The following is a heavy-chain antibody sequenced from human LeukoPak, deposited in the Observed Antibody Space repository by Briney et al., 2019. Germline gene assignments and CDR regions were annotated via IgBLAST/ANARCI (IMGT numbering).Heavy chain of an antibody. D-gene: IGHD3-22*01. Sequence: GGSLRLSCAASGFTFSSYAMSWVRQAPGKGLEWVSAISGSGGSTYYADSVKGRFTISRDNSKNTLYLQMNSLRAEDTAVYYCAKDHYDRSGYYPDYFDYWGQGTLVTVSS. CDR3: AKDHYDRSGYYPDYFDY. J-gene: IGHJ4*02. CDR2: ISGSGGST. CDR1: GFTFSSYA. V-gene: IGHV3-23*01.